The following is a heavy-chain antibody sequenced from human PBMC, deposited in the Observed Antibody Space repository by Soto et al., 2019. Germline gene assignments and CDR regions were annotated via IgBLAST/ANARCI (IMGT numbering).Heavy chain of an antibody. Sequence: QVQLQESGPGLVKPSQTLSLTYIVSGGSISSNGYYWNWIRQHPGKGLEWIGYIYHSGSTYYNPSLKSRATISLDTSKNRFSLNLSSVTVADTAMYYCARDGGTAMVLDPWGQGILVTVSS. CDR2: IYHSGST. CDR1: GGSISSNGYY. J-gene: IGHJ5*02. V-gene: IGHV4-31*03. CDR3: ARDGGTAMVLDP. D-gene: IGHD5-18*01.